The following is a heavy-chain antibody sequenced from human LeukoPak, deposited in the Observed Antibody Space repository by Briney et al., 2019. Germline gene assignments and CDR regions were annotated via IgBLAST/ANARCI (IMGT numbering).Heavy chain of an antibody. D-gene: IGHD6-19*01. CDR2: INPNSGGT. Sequence: ASVKVSCKASGYTFTGYYMHWVRQAPGQGLEWMGWINPNSGGTNYAQKFQRRVTMTRDTSISTAYMELSRLRSDDTAVYYCARVPAVAGLYTFDYWGQGTLVTVSS. CDR3: ARVPAVAGLYTFDY. CDR1: GYTFTGYY. J-gene: IGHJ4*02. V-gene: IGHV1-2*02.